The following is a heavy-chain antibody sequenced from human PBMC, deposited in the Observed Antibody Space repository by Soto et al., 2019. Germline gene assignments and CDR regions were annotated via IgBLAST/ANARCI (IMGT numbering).Heavy chain of an antibody. CDR2: INAGNGNT. Sequence: QVQLVQSGAEVKKPGASVKVSCKASGYTFTSYAMHWVRQAPGQWLEWMGWINAGNGNTKYSQKFQGRVTITRDTPPSPAYMELSSQRSEYTAVYYCARDCSSTSCYTSGTYGMDVWGQGTTVTVSS. J-gene: IGHJ6*02. D-gene: IGHD2-2*02. CDR1: GYTFTSYA. CDR3: ARDCSSTSCYTSGTYGMDV. V-gene: IGHV1-3*01.